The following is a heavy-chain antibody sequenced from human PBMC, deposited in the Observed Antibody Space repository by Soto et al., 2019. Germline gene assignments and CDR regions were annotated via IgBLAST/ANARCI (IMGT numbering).Heavy chain of an antibody. J-gene: IGHJ4*02. Sequence: EVQLVESGGGLVQPGGSLRLSCAASGFTFNNHNMNWVRQAPGKGLEWVSFISSRSLTIYYADSVKGRFTISRDNNKNSLYLQMNILRAEDTAVYYCASDLYGDYAKDSWGQGTLVTVSS. CDR1: GFTFNNHN. CDR2: ISSRSLTI. V-gene: IGHV3-48*01. D-gene: IGHD4-17*01. CDR3: ASDLYGDYAKDS.